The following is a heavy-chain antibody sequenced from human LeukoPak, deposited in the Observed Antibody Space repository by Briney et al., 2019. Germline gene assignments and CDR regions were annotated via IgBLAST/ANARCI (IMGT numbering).Heavy chain of an antibody. CDR2: MSPDSGKT. CDR1: GYSFTSYD. CDR3: ARWGGDYLSGDP. V-gene: IGHV1-8*01. Sequence: ASVKVFCKASGYSFTSYDIHWVRQATGLGLEWMGWMSPDSGKTGYAQPFQGGVTMTRNTSISTAYMELRSLTSEDTAVYFCARWGGDYLSGDPWGQGTLVTVSS. J-gene: IGHJ5*02. D-gene: IGHD2-21*02.